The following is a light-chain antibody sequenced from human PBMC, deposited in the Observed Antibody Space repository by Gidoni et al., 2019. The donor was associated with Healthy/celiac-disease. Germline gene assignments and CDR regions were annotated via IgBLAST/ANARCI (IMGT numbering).Light chain of an antibody. CDR3: QAWDSSTASYV. CDR1: KLGDKY. V-gene: IGLV3-1*01. J-gene: IGLJ1*01. CDR2: QDS. Sequence: SYELTQPHSVSVSPGQTARITCSGDKLGDKYACWYQQKPDQPPVLVIYQDSKRPSGIPERFSGSNSGNTATLTSSGTQAMDDADYYCQAWDSSTASYVFGTGTKVTVL.